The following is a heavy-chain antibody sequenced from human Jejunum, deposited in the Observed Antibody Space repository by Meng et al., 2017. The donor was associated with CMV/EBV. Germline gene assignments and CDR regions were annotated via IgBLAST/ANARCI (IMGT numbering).Heavy chain of an antibody. CDR3: AGRPGVAVAGTYYYYGMDV. CDR2: ISNTGGDK. CDR1: YA. V-gene: IGHV3-64*02. J-gene: IGHJ6*02. D-gene: IGHD6-19*01. Sequence: YAMHWVRQAPGKGLAYVSGISNTGGDKYHIDSVKGRFTISRDNSKNTLYLQMGSLRTEDMAVYYCAGRPGVAVAGTYYYYGMDVWGQGTTVTVSS.